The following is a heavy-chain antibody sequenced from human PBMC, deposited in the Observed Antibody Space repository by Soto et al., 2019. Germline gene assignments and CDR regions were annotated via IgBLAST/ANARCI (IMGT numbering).Heavy chain of an antibody. D-gene: IGHD6-19*01. CDR1: GGSFSGYY. V-gene: IGHV4-34*01. CDR3: ARRRVTRYSSGWYDY. Sequence: QVQLQQWGAGLLKPSETLSLTCAVYGGSFSGYYWSWIRQPPGKGLEWIGEINHSGSTNYNPSLKSRVTISVDTSKNQFSLKLSSVTAADTAVYYCARRRVTRYSSGWYDYWGQGTLVTVSS. J-gene: IGHJ4*02. CDR2: INHSGST.